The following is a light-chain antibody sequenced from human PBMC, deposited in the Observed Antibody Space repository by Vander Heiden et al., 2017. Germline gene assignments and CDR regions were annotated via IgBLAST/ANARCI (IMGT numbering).Light chain of an antibody. V-gene: IGLV2-14*01. CDR1: SSDVGGYNY. J-gene: IGLJ2*01. CDR2: DVS. Sequence: SALTQPASVSGSPGPSITISCTGTSSDVGGYNYVSWYQQHPGKAPKLMIYDVSNRPSGVSNRFSGSKSGNTASLTISGLQAEDEADYYCSSYTSSSTQVFGGGTKLTVL. CDR3: SSYTSSSTQV.